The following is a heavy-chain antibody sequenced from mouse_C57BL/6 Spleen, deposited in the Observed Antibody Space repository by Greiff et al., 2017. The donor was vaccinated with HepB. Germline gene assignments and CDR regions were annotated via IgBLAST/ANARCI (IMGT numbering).Heavy chain of an antibody. V-gene: IGHV1-15*01. CDR1: GYTFTDYE. CDR2: IDPETGGT. CDR3: TRSQITTKDY. J-gene: IGHJ2*01. Sequence: VQLQQSGAELVRPGASVTLSCKASGYTFTDYEMHWVKQTPVHGLEWIGAIDPETGGTAYNQKFKGKAILTADKSSSTAYMELRSLTSEDSAVYYCTRSQITTKDYWGQGTTLTVSS. D-gene: IGHD2-4*01.